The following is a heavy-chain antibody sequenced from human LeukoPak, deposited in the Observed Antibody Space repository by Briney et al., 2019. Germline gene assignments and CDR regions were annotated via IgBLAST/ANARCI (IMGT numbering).Heavy chain of an antibody. CDR2: IYSGGST. CDR1: GFTVSSNY. J-gene: IGHJ3*02. D-gene: IGHD6-13*01. CDR3: ARAHPLSYSSSWPDAFDI. V-gene: IGHV3-53*01. Sequence: HSGGSLRLSCAASGFTVSSNYMSWVRQAPGKGLEWVSVIYSGGSTYYADSVKGRFTISRDNSKNTLYLQMNSLRAEDTAVYYCARAHPLSYSSSWPDAFDIWGQGTMVTVSS.